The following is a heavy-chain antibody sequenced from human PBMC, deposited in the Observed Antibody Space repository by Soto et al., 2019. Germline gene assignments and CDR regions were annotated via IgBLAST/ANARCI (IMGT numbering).Heavy chain of an antibody. D-gene: IGHD4-17*01. CDR2: TFYSGAT. V-gene: IGHV4-31*03. J-gene: IGHJ5*02. CDR3: ARVQPYDYGANTGWLDP. CDR1: CGSISSGVYY. Sequence: SETLSLTCTVSCGSISSGVYYWSWIRQHPGKGLEWIGYTFYSGATYYNPSLKSRTIISVDTSKNQFSLTLTSLTAADTAVYYCARVQPYDYGANTGWLDPWGQGTLVTVSS.